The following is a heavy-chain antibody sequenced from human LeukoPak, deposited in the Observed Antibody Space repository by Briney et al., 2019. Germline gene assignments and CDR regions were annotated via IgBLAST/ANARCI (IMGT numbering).Heavy chain of an antibody. CDR1: GFTLSSYD. D-gene: IGHD3-10*02. Sequence: GGSLRLSCAASGFTLSSYDMSWVRQAPGKGLEWVSSITDNGVSTYYADSVRGRFTISRDNSKNSLYLQMNSLRAEDTAVYYCAELGITMIGGVWGKGTTVTISS. J-gene: IGHJ6*04. CDR3: AELGITMIGGV. CDR2: ITDNGVST. V-gene: IGHV3-23*01.